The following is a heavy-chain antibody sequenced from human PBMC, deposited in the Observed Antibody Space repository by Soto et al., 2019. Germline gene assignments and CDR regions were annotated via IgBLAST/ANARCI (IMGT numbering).Heavy chain of an antibody. CDR2: INPSGGST. CDR3: VKSSRRIPMGLDY. CDR1: GYTFTSYY. J-gene: IGHJ4*02. Sequence: ASVKVSCKASGYTFTSYYMHWVRQAPGQGLEWMGIINPSGGSTSYAQKFQGRVTMTRDTSTSTVYMELSSLRPEDTAVYYCVKSSRRIPMGLDYWGQGTLVTVSS. V-gene: IGHV1-46*01.